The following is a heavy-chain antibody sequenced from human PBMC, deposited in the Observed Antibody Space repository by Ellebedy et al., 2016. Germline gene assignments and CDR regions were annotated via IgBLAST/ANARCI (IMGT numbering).Heavy chain of an antibody. CDR3: ARVKTGGGNSEYFQH. D-gene: IGHD4-23*01. Sequence: GESLKISXAASGFTFSSYSMNWVRQAPGKGLEWVSSISSSSSYIYYADSVKGRFTISRDNSKNTLYLQMNSLRAEDTAVYYCARVKTGGGNSEYFQHWGQGTLVTVSS. V-gene: IGHV3-21*04. CDR1: GFTFSSYS. CDR2: ISSSSSYI. J-gene: IGHJ1*01.